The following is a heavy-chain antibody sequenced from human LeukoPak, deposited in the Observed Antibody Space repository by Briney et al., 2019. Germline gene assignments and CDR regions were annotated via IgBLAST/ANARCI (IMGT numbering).Heavy chain of an antibody. CDR3: ARDRSEYYYGSGSSDY. CDR2: IYPGDSDT. Sequence: GESLKISCKGSGYSFTSYWIGWVRQMPGKGLEWMGIIYPGDSDTRYSPSFQGQVTISADKSISTAYLQWSSLKASDTAMYYCARDRSEYYYGSGSSDYWGQGTLVTVSS. J-gene: IGHJ4*02. V-gene: IGHV5-51*01. CDR1: GYSFTSYW. D-gene: IGHD3-10*01.